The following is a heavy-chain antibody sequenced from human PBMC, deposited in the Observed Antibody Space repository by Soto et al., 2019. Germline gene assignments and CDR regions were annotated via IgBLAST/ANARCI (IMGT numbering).Heavy chain of an antibody. Sequence: PGGSLRHSCAASGFTFKNYGMIWVRQAPGKGLEWVSVISASGNSAQYADSVKGRFTISRDNSKNTLFLQMHSLRGDDTALYYCAQGSRAALPSNAPHNIWFDPWGQGTQVTVPQ. V-gene: IGHV3-23*01. CDR1: GFTFKNYG. CDR2: ISASGNSA. J-gene: IGHJ5*02. D-gene: IGHD6-6*01. CDR3: AQGSRAALPSNAPHNIWFDP.